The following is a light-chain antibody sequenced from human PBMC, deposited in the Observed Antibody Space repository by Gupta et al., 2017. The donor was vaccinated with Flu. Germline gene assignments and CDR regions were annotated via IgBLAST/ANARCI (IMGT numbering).Light chain of an antibody. J-gene: IGLJ3*02. CDR3: FSTDTSGNHRV. CDR1: ALPKKY. CDR2: EDT. V-gene: IGLV3-10*01. Sequence: VSPGQTARITCSGDALPKKYAYWYQQKSGQAPVLVIYEDTKRPSGIPARFSGSSSGTMASLTINEAQGEDEADFYCFSTDTSGNHRVFGGGTKLTVL.